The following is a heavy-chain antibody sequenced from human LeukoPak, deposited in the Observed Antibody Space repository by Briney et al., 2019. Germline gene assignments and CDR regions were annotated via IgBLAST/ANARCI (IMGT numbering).Heavy chain of an antibody. CDR1: GFTFSNAW. Sequence: GGSLRLSCAASGFTFSNAWMIWVRQAPGKGLEWVGRIKSKTDGGTTDYAAPVKGRFTISRDDSKNTLSLQMNSLKTTDTAVYYCTTDSSLPLYGDYLPGGVDFKNDAFDIWGQGTMVTVSS. CDR3: TTDSSLPLYGDYLPGGVDFKNDAFDI. D-gene: IGHD4-17*01. V-gene: IGHV3-15*01. CDR2: IKSKTDGGTT. J-gene: IGHJ3*02.